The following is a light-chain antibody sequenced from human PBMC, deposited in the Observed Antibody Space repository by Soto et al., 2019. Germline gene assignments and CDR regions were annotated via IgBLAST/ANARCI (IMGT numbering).Light chain of an antibody. Sequence: ALTQPASVSGSPGQSITISCTGTSSDVGGYNYVSWYQQHPGKAPKLMIYEVSNRPSGVSNRFSGSKSGNTASLTISGLQAEDEADYYCSSYTSSSNYVLGNGTKLT. J-gene: IGLJ1*01. V-gene: IGLV2-14*01. CDR1: SSDVGGYNY. CDR3: SSYTSSSNYV. CDR2: EVS.